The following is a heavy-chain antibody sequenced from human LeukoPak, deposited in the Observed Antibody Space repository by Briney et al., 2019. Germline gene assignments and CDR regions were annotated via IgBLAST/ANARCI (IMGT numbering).Heavy chain of an antibody. CDR3: ARQSSIWNDGTNTDFNY. Sequence: PGGSLRLSCAASGFTFSSYEMNWVRQAPGKGLGWVSYISSSGFTMYYADSVEGRFTISRDNAENSLYLQMNSLRAEDTAVYYCARQSSIWNDGTNTDFNYWGQGTLVTVSS. CDR1: GFTFSSYE. V-gene: IGHV3-48*03. J-gene: IGHJ4*02. D-gene: IGHD1-1*01. CDR2: ISSSGFTM.